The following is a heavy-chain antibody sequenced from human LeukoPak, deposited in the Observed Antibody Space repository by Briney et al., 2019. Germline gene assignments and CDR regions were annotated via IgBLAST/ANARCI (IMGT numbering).Heavy chain of an antibody. Sequence: SETLSLTCTVSGGSISSYYWSWIRQPAGKGLEWIGRSYTSGSTNYNPSLKSRVTMSVDTSKNQFSLKLSSVTAADAAVYYCARAVGSGSFQTYYYYMDVWGKGTTVTISS. J-gene: IGHJ6*03. V-gene: IGHV4-4*07. CDR3: ARAVGSGSFQTYYYYMDV. D-gene: IGHD3-10*01. CDR1: GGSISSYY. CDR2: SYTSGST.